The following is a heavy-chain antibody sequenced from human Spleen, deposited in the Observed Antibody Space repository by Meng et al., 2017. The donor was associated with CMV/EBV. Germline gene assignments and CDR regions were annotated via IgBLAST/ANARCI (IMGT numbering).Heavy chain of an antibody. J-gene: IGHJ2*01. D-gene: IGHD3-22*01. CDR2: INPKSGDT. Sequence: AGYTFTGYYMNWVRQAPGQGLEWMGWINPKSGDTNYEKNFQDRVTMTRDTSISTAYMELSRLRSDDTAVYYCARSPLGYHACYFDLWGRGTLVTVSS. CDR3: ARSPLGYHACYFDL. CDR1: GYTFTGYY. V-gene: IGHV1-2*02.